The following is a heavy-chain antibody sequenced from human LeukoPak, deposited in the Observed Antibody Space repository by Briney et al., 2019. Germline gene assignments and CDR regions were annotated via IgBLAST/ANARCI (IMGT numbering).Heavy chain of an antibody. CDR2: INQDGSEK. V-gene: IGHV3-7*01. CDR3: ARDLYCSSTSCYDYFDY. J-gene: IGHJ4*02. D-gene: IGHD2-2*01. Sequence: GGSLRLSCAASGFTFSSYWMSWVRQAPGKGLEWVANINQDGSEKYYVDSVKGRFTISRDNAKNSLYLQMNSLRAEDTAVYYCARDLYCSSTSCYDYFDYWGQGTLVTVSS. CDR1: GFTFSSYW.